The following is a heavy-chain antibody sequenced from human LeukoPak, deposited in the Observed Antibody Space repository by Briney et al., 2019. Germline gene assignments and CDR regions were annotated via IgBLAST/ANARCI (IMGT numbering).Heavy chain of an antibody. D-gene: IGHD3-22*01. Sequence: TSSETLSLTCAVSGGSISSSNWWSWVRQPPGKGLEWIGEIYHSGSTNYNPSLKSRVTISVDKSKNQFSLKLSSVTAADTAVYYCARSSPMISYYYDSSGPKHDAFDIWGQGTMVTVSS. CDR3: ARSSPMISYYYDSSGPKHDAFDI. CDR2: IYHSGST. V-gene: IGHV4-4*02. CDR1: GGSISSSNW. J-gene: IGHJ3*02.